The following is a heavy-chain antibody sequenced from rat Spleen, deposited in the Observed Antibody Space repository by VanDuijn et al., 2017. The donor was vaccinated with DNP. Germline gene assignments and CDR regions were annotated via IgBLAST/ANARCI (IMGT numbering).Heavy chain of an antibody. J-gene: IGHJ2*01. V-gene: IGHV3-1*01. CDR3: ASQGTRNHYFDY. CDR2: ISYSGST. D-gene: IGHD3-4*01. Sequence: EVQLQESGPGLVKPSLSLSLTCSVTGYSITSNYWAWIRKFPGNKMEWMGYISYSGSTGFNPSLKSRISITRDTSKNQFFLQLNSVTSEDTATYYCASQGTRNHYFDYWGQGVMVTVSS. CDR1: GYSITSNY.